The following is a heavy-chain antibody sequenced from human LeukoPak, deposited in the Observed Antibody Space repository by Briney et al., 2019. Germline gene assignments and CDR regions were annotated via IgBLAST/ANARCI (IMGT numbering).Heavy chain of an antibody. CDR2: ISGSGSST. J-gene: IGHJ4*01. D-gene: IGHD3-22*01. V-gene: IGHV3-23*01. CDR3: AATRYYYDSSGYSNFDY. Sequence: PGGSPRLSCAASGFTFSSYAMNWVRQAPGKGLEWVSAISGSGSSTYYADSVKGRFTISRDNSKNTLYLQMNSLRAEDTAVYYCAATRYYYDSSGYSNFDYWGQGTLVTVSS. CDR1: GFTFSSYA.